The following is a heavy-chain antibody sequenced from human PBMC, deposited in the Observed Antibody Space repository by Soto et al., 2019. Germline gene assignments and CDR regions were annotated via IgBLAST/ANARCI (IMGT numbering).Heavy chain of an antibody. CDR1: GGSISSSSYY. CDR3: ASTVREADWYFDL. CDR2: IYYSGST. J-gene: IGHJ2*01. D-gene: IGHD4-17*01. V-gene: IGHV4-39*01. Sequence: QLQLQESGPGLVKPSETLSLTCTVSGGSISSSSYYWGWIRQPPGKGLEWIGSIYYSGSTYYNPSLKSRVTISVDTSKNQFSLKLSSVTAADTAVYYCASTVREADWYFDLWGRGTLVTVSS.